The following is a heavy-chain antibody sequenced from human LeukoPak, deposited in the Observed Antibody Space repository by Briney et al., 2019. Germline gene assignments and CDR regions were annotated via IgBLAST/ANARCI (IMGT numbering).Heavy chain of an antibody. Sequence: GESLMISYKGSGYSFTSYGNGWVRQMPGKGLEWMGIIYPSDSDTRYSPSFQGQATISADRSISTAYLQWSSLKASDTAIYYCVRQTHFAYWGQGTLVTVSS. CDR1: GYSFTSYG. CDR2: IYPSDSDT. V-gene: IGHV5-51*01. J-gene: IGHJ4*02. CDR3: VRQTHFAY.